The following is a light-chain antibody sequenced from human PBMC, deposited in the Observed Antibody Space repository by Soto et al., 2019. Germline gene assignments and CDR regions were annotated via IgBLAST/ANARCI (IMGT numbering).Light chain of an antibody. Sequence: SGLTQPSSVAWAPGPAIHLPLNGTSRDVGGYNYVSWYQQHPGKAPKLMIYEVSNRPSGVSNRFSGSKSANTASLTISGLQAEDDADYYCSSYTRSSNYVFGNGTKVT. CDR1: SRDVGGYNY. V-gene: IGLV2-14*01. J-gene: IGLJ1*01. CDR3: SSYTRSSNYV. CDR2: EVS.